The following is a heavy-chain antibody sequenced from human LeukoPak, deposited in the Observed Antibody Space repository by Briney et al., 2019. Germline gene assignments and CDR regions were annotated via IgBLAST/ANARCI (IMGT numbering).Heavy chain of an antibody. CDR3: VRLRRNSDTSGYYYYYDF. CDR2: ISVRSNYI. Sequence: GGSLRLSCVASGYTFSSFSINWVRQATGRGVEGVTSISVRSNYIYYADSVRGRFSISRDDARDSLFLQMNSLRAEDTAVYYCVRLRRNSDTSGYYYYYDFWGQGTLVTVSS. CDR1: GYTFSSFS. J-gene: IGHJ4*02. D-gene: IGHD3-22*01. V-gene: IGHV3-21*01.